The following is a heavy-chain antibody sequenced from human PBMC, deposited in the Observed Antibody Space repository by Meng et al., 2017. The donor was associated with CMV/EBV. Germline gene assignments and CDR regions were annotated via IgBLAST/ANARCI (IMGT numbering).Heavy chain of an antibody. J-gene: IGHJ3*02. CDR1: GFTFSDYY. V-gene: IGHV3-11*01. D-gene: IGHD3-10*01. CDR3: AKDGEGSGSYDAFDI. Sequence: GESLKISCAASGFTFSDYYMTWIRQAPGKGLEWVSCISSSGNTIYYADSVKSRFTISRDNAKNSLYLQMNSLRAEDTAVYYCAKDGEGSGSYDAFDIWGQGTMVTVSS. CDR2: ISSSGNTI.